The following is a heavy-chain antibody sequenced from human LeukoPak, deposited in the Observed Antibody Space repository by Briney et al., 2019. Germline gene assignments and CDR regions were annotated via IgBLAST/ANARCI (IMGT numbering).Heavy chain of an antibody. CDR2: ISGSGGSP. J-gene: IGHJ4*02. CDR3: ARDPYSSSSLDY. CDR1: GFTFSSYA. Sequence: GGSLRLSCAASGFTFSSYAMSWVRQAPGKGLEWVSAISGSGGSPYYADSVKGRFTISRDNSKNTLYLQMNSLRAEDTAVYYCARDPYSSSSLDYWGQGTLVSVSS. V-gene: IGHV3-23*01. D-gene: IGHD6-13*01.